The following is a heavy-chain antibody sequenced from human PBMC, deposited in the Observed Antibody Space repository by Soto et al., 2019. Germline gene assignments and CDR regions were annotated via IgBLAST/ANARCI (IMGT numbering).Heavy chain of an antibody. CDR3: AKNLRLYGGNFRSGGMDV. CDR2: ISYDGSNK. J-gene: IGHJ6*02. Sequence: QVQLVESGGGVVQPGRSLRLSCAASGFTFSSYGMHWVRQAPGKGLEWVAVISYDGSNKYYADSVKGRFTISRDNSKNPLSLQMNSLRAEDTAVYYCAKNLRLYGGNFRSGGMDVWGQGTTVTVSS. V-gene: IGHV3-30*18. D-gene: IGHD4-17*01. CDR1: GFTFSSYG.